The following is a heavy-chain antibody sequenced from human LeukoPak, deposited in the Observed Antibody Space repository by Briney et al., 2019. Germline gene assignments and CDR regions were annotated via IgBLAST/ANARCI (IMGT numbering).Heavy chain of an antibody. Sequence: GGSLRLSCAASGFTFSSYAMSWVRQAPGKGLEWVSVISGSGTNTYYADSVKGRVTISRDNSKNTRYLQMNSLRAEDTALYYCVKHSAPVLAAARFDYWGQGNLVTVSS. D-gene: IGHD2-2*01. J-gene: IGHJ4*02. V-gene: IGHV3-23*01. CDR1: GFTFSSYA. CDR2: ISGSGTNT. CDR3: VKHSAPVLAAARFDY.